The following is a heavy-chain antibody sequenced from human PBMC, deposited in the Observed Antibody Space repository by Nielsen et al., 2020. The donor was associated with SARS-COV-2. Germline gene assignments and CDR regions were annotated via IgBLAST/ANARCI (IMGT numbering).Heavy chain of an antibody. D-gene: IGHD6-6*01. CDR2: ISSSSSYI. CDR3: ASGHRKYSSSSGVDY. CDR1: GFTFSSYS. J-gene: IGHJ4*02. Sequence: GESLKISCAASGFTFSSYSMNWVRQAPGKGLEWVSSISSSSSYIYYADSVKGRFTISRDNAKNSLYLQMNSLRDEDTAVYYCASGHRKYSSSSGVDYWGQGTLVTVSS. V-gene: IGHV3-21*01.